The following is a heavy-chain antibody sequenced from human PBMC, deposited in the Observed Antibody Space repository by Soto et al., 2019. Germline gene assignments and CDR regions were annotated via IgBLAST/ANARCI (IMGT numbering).Heavy chain of an antibody. Sequence: TLSLTCTVSGGSISSGNYYWSWIRQPPGKGLEWIGFISYSGSAYYNPSLKSRVTISVDTSKNQFSLNLSFVTAADTAVYYCATMGTPATGLYYFDYWGQGTLVTLSS. CDR3: ATMGTPATGLYYFDY. J-gene: IGHJ4*02. CDR1: GGSISSGNYY. V-gene: IGHV4-30-4*01. D-gene: IGHD2-15*01. CDR2: ISYSGSA.